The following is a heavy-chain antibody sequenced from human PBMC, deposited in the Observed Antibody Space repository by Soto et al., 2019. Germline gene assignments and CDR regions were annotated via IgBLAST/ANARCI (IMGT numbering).Heavy chain of an antibody. CDR1: GGSVSSGSYY. D-gene: IGHD3-3*01. Sequence: SETLSLTCTVSGGSVSSGSYYWSWIRQPPGKGLEWIGYIYYSGSTNYNPSPKSRVTISVDTSKNQFSLKLSSVTAADTAVYYCAAQTSTIFGVVTPGWFDPWGQGTLVTVSS. CDR3: AAQTSTIFGVVTPGWFDP. J-gene: IGHJ5*02. V-gene: IGHV4-61*01. CDR2: IYYSGST.